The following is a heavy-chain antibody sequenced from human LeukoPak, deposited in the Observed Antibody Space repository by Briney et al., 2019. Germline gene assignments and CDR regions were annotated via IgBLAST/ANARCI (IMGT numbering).Heavy chain of an antibody. CDR3: ARSYDFWSGQHEAYFDY. J-gene: IGHJ4*02. Sequence: ASVKVSCKASGGTFSSYAISWVRQAPGQGLEWMGGIIPIFGTANYAQKFQGRVTITADESTSTAYMELSSLRSEDTAVYYCARSYDFWSGQHEAYFDYWGQGTLVTVSS. D-gene: IGHD3-3*01. CDR2: IIPIFGTA. CDR1: GGTFSSYA. V-gene: IGHV1-69*13.